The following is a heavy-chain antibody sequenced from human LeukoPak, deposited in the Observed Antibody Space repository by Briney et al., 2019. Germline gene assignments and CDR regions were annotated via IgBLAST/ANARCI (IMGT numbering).Heavy chain of an antibody. CDR1: GGSFSGYY. V-gene: IGHV4-34*01. CDR3: ARRDSLISSIAARGVDY. D-gene: IGHD6-6*01. Sequence: SETLSLTCAVYGGSFSGYYWSWIRQPPGKGLEWIGEINHSGSTNYNPSLKSRVTISVDTSKNQFSLKLSSVTAADTAVYYCARRDSLISSIAARGVDYWGQGTLVTVSS. J-gene: IGHJ4*02. CDR2: INHSGST.